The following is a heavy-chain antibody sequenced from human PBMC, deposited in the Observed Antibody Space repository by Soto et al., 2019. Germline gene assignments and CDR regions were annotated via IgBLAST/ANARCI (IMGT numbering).Heavy chain of an antibody. D-gene: IGHD2-2*01. CDR2: IYYSGST. V-gene: IGHV4-59*12. Sequence: SETLSLTCTVSGGSISSYYWSWIRQPPGKGLEWIGYIYYSGSTNYNPSLKSRVTISVDTSKNQFSLKLSSVTAADTAVYYCARDCSSTSCYGDYYYYGMAVWGQGTTVTVSS. CDR1: GGSISSYY. CDR3: ARDCSSTSCYGDYYYYGMAV. J-gene: IGHJ6*02.